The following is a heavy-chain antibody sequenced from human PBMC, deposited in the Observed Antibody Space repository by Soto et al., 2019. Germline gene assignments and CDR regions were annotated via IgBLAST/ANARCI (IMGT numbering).Heavy chain of an antibody. CDR1: GFTFSRYW. CDR2: IRSDGSST. J-gene: IGHJ4*02. CDR3: TSLDYDNGRVTIDY. Sequence: EVQLVESGGGLVQPGGSLRLSCTVSGFTFSRYWIHWVRQAAGKGLVWVSRIRSDGSSTSYADSVKGRFTVSGDNAKNPLYLQMNSLRAEDTAVYYCTSLDYDNGRVTIDYGGQGTLLTVSS. D-gene: IGHD3-9*01. V-gene: IGHV3-74*01.